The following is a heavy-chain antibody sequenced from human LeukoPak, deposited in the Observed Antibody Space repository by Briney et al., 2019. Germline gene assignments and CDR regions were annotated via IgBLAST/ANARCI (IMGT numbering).Heavy chain of an antibody. D-gene: IGHD3-10*01. CDR3: AKPKEYGSGSYPFDY. J-gene: IGHJ4*02. Sequence: PGGSLRLSCAASGFTFRNYAMSWVRQAPGKGLEWVPAISGSGSSTYYAESVKDRFTISRDNSKNTLYLQMNSLRAEDTAVYYCAKPKEYGSGSYPFDYWGQGTLVTVSS. V-gene: IGHV3-23*01. CDR1: GFTFRNYA. CDR2: ISGSGSST.